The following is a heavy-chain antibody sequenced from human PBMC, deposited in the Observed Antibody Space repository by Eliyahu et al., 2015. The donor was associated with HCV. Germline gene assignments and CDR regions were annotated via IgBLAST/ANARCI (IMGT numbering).Heavy chain of an antibody. CDR2: IYYSGST. J-gene: IGHJ4*02. CDR3: ARRDYIWGSYTD. CDR1: GGSISXSSYY. V-gene: IGHV4-39*01. Sequence: QLQLQESGPGLVKPSEXLSLXCTVSGGSISXSSYYWGWXXQPPGKGLEWVGXIYYSGSTYXXPSLXSRVTISVDTSKNQFSLKLSSVTAADTAVYYCARRDYIWGSYTDWGQGTLVTVSS. D-gene: IGHD3-16*01.